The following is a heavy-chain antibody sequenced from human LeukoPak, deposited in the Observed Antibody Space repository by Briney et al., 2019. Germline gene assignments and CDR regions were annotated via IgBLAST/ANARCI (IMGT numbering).Heavy chain of an antibody. J-gene: IGHJ4*02. CDR2: IYTSGST. V-gene: IGHV4-4*07. CDR3: ARSSYYYDSSGYARFDY. Sequence: SETLSLTCTVSGGSISSYYWSWIRQPARKGLEWLGCIYTSGSTNYNPSLNSLVTMSVDTSKYQYSLKLSSVTTADTAVSYCARSSYYYDSSGYARFDYWGQGTLVTVSS. CDR1: GGSISSYY. D-gene: IGHD3-22*01.